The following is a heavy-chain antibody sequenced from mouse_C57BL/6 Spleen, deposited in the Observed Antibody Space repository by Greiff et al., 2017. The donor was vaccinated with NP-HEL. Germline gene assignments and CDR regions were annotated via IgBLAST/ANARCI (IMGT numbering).Heavy chain of an antibody. J-gene: IGHJ2*01. D-gene: IGHD6-1*01. V-gene: IGHV1-26*01. CDR1: GYTFTDYY. CDR2: INPNNGGT. CDR3: ARSLPCDY. Sequence: EVQLQQSGPELVKPGASVKISCKASGYTFTDYYMNWVKQSHGKSLEWIGDINPNNGGTSYNQKFKGKATLTVDKSSSTAYMELRSLTSEDSAVYYCARSLPCDYWGQGTTLTVSS.